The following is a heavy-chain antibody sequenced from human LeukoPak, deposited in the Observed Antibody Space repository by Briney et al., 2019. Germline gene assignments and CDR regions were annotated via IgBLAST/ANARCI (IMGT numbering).Heavy chain of an antibody. V-gene: IGHV3-30*02. CDR3: AKDMYYDFWRGYPAY. CDR1: GFTFSSYG. CDR2: IRYDGSNK. D-gene: IGHD3-3*01. Sequence: GGSLRLSCAASGFTFSSYGMHWVRQAPGKGLEWVAFIRYDGSNKYYADSVKGRFTISRDNSKNTLYLQMNSLRAEDTAVYYCAKDMYYDFWRGYPAYWSQGTLVTVSS. J-gene: IGHJ4*02.